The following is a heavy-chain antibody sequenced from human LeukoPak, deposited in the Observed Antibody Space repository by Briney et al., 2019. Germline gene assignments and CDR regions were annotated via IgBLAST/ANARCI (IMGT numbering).Heavy chain of an antibody. CDR3: ATDSAPVGLDGFDV. V-gene: IGHV1-24*01. J-gene: IGHJ3*01. D-gene: IGHD2-2*01. CDR2: LDPEDGKI. CDR1: GHMFTELP. Sequence: ASVKVSCKVSGHMFTELPIHWVRQAPGKGLEWMGTLDPEDGKIIYAQSFEGRLTMTEDTTTDTAYMELSGLRSEDTAVYYCATDSAPVGLDGFDVWGQGTMVTVSS.